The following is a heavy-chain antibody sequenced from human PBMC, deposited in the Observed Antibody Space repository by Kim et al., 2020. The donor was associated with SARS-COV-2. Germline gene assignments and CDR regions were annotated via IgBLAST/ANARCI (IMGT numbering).Heavy chain of an antibody. CDR2: IRSKANSYAT. V-gene: IGHV3-73*01. CDR1: GFTFSGSA. J-gene: IGHJ6*02. D-gene: IGHD3-3*01. Sequence: GGSLRLSCAASGFTFSGSAMHWVRQASGKGLEWVGRIRSKANSYATAYAASVKGRFTISRDDSKNTAYLQMNSLKTEDTAVYYCTRGIFGVDLYYYYGMDVWGQGTTVTVSS. CDR3: TRGIFGVDLYYYYGMDV.